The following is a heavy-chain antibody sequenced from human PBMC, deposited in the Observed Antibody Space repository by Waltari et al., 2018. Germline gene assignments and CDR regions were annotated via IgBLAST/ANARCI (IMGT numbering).Heavy chain of an antibody. CDR3: ARGLSLRYFDWPSYFDY. V-gene: IGHV1-3*01. CDR2: INAGNGNT. Sequence: QVQLVQSGAEVKKPGASVKVSCKASGYTFTSYAMHWVRQAPEQRLEWMGWINAGNGNTKYSQKFQGRVTITRDTSASTAYMELSSLRSEDTAVYYCARGLSLRYFDWPSYFDYWGQGTLVTVSS. CDR1: GYTFTSYA. J-gene: IGHJ4*02. D-gene: IGHD3-9*01.